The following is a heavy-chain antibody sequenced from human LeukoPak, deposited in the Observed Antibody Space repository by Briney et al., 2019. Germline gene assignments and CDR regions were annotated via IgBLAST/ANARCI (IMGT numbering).Heavy chain of an antibody. CDR1: GFSFSGYW. CDR2: IKQDGGEK. CDR3: ARLGGSYYTY. V-gene: IGHV3-7*01. J-gene: IGHJ4*02. D-gene: IGHD1-26*01. Sequence: PGGSLRLSCAASGFSFSGYWMSWVRQAPGKGLEWVANIKQDGGEKYYVDSVKGRFTISRDNAKNSLFLQMNSLRVEDTAVYYCARLGGSYYTYWGQGTLVTVSS.